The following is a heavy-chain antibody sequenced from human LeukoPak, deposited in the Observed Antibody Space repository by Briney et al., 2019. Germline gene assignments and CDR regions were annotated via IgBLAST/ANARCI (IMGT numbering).Heavy chain of an antibody. V-gene: IGHV3-7*01. CDR1: GFTFSSYW. J-gene: IGHJ4*02. CDR3: AKVGLDYYGSGSLGVYRPASYFDY. CDR2: IKQDGSEK. D-gene: IGHD3-10*01. Sequence: GGSLRLSCAASGFTFSSYWMSWVRQAPGKGLEWVANIKQDGSEKYYVDSVKGRFTISRDNAKNSVYLQMNSLGADDTAVYYCAKVGLDYYGSGSLGVYRPASYFDYWGQGTLVTVSS.